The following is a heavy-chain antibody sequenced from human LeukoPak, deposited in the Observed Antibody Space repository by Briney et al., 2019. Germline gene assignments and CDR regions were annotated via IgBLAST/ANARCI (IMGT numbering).Heavy chain of an antibody. D-gene: IGHD1-26*01. V-gene: IGHV3-9*01. CDR2: ISWNSGRI. J-gene: IGHJ4*02. CDR3: AKDLGGRTEIWYYYFDY. Sequence: GGSLRLSCAASGFTFDDNAMHWVRRAPGKGLEWVSGISWNSGRIGYADSVKGRFTISRDNAKNSLYLQMNNLRAEDTALYYSAKDLGGRTEIWYYYFDYWGQGTLVTVSS. CDR1: GFTFDDNA.